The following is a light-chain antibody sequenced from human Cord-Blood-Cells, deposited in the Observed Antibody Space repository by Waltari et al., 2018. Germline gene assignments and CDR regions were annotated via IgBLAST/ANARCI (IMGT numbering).Light chain of an antibody. J-gene: IGKJ2*01. V-gene: IGKV4-1*01. CDR1: QSVLYSSNNKNY. CDR2: WAS. Sequence: DIVLTQSPDSLAVSLGARATINCQSSQSVLYSSNNKNYLAWYQQKPGHPPKLLIYWASTRESGVPDRFSGSGSGTDFTLTISSLQAEDVAVYYCQQYYSTPYTFGQGTKLEIK. CDR3: QQYYSTPYT.